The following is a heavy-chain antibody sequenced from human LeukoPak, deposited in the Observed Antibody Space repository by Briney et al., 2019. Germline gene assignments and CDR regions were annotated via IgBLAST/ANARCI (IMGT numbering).Heavy chain of an antibody. D-gene: IGHD6-6*01. CDR2: IYTSGST. J-gene: IGHJ6*03. CDR3: ARENIAARPEYRYYCYYMDV. V-gene: IGHV4-61*02. CDR1: GGSISSGSYY. Sequence: SQTLSLTCTVSGGSISSGSYYWSWIRQPAGKGLEWIGRIYTSGSTNYNPSLKSRVTISVDTSKNQFSLKLSSVTAADTAVYYCARENIAARPEYRYYCYYMDVWGKGTTVTVSS.